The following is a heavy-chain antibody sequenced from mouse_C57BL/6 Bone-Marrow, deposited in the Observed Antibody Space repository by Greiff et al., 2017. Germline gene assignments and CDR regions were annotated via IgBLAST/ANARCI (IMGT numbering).Heavy chain of an antibody. J-gene: IGHJ2*01. Sequence: QVQLQQSGAELVKPGASVKMSCKASGYTFTSYWITWVKQRPGQGLEWIGDIHPGSGSTNYNEKFKSKATLTVDTSSSTAYMQLSSLTSEDSTVYYCCREDLYVGCWYYIDYWGQGTTLTVSS. D-gene: IGHD2-12*01. CDR3: CREDLYVGCWYYIDY. V-gene: IGHV1-55*01. CDR1: GYTFTSYW. CDR2: IHPGSGST.